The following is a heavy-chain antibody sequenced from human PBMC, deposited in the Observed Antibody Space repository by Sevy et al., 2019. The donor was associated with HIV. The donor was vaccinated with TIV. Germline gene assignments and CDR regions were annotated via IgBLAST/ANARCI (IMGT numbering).Heavy chain of an antibody. V-gene: IGHV1-18*04. Sequence: ASVKVTCKASGYTFTSYGISWVRQAPGQGLEWMGCISAYNGNTNYAQKFQGRVTMTTDTSTSTAYMELRSLRSDDTAVYYCARGGELGYCSSTSCYPFDYWGQGTLVTVSS. D-gene: IGHD2-2*01. J-gene: IGHJ4*02. CDR3: ARGGELGYCSSTSCYPFDY. CDR1: GYTFTSYG. CDR2: ISAYNGNT.